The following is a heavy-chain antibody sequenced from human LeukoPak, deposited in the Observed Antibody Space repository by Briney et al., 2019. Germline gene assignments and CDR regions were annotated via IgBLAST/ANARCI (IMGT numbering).Heavy chain of an antibody. Sequence: GASVKVSCKVSGYTLTELSMHWVRQAPGKGLEWMGGFDLEDGETIYAQKFQGRVTMTEDTSTDTAYMELSSLRSEDTAVYYCATAILTGYFPRAYFDYWGQGTLVTVSS. D-gene: IGHD3-9*01. CDR3: ATAILTGYFPRAYFDY. V-gene: IGHV1-24*01. J-gene: IGHJ4*02. CDR1: GYTLTELS. CDR2: FDLEDGET.